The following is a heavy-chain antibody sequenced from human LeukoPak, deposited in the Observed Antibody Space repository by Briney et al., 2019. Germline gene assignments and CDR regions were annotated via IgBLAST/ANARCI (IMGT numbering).Heavy chain of an antibody. CDR2: IYHSGNT. CDR3: ARVGGFDDRGYYYYFYYMDV. CDR1: GGSISSSNW. J-gene: IGHJ6*03. V-gene: IGHV4-4*02. D-gene: IGHD3-22*01. Sequence: PSGTLSLTCAVSGGSISSSNWWSWVRQPPGKGLEWIGEIYHSGNTNYNPSLKSRVTISVDKSKNQFSLRLSSVTAADTAVYFCARVGGFDDRGYYYYFYYMDVWGRGTTVTVSS.